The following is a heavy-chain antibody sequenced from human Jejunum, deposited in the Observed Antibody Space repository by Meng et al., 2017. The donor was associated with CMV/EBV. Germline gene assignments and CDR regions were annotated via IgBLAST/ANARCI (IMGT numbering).Heavy chain of an antibody. J-gene: IGHJ5*02. CDR1: GLTFNSYS. D-gene: IGHD4-17*01. Sequence: FGLTFNSYSINWVRQAPGKGLEWLSYISGSSTYIYHADSVKGRFTISRDNAKNSVYLQMNSLRAEDTAVYYCARAIDYGDPNWFDPWGQGTLVTVSS. CDR2: ISGSSTYI. V-gene: IGHV3-21*01. CDR3: ARAIDYGDPNWFDP.